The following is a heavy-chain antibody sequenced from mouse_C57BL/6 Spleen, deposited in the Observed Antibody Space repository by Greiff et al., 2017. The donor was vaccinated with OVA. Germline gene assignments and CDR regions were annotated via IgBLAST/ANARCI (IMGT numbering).Heavy chain of an antibody. Sequence: EVQLVESGPGLVKPSQSLSLTCSVTGYSITSGYYWHWIRQFPGNKLEWMGYISYDGSNNYNPSLKNRISITRDTSKNQFFLKLNSVTTEDTATYYCARLWDGGGYFDYWGQGTTLTVSS. J-gene: IGHJ2*01. CDR3: ARLWDGGGYFDY. V-gene: IGHV3-6*01. CDR1: GYSITSGYY. D-gene: IGHD4-1*01. CDR2: ISYDGSN.